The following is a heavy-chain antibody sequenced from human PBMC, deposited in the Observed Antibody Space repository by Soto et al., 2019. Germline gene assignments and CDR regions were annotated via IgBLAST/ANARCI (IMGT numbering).Heavy chain of an antibody. CDR3: ARGGFAYGYLDF. V-gene: IGHV1-18*01. CDR1: GYTFTSYG. CDR2: IRTYNVDT. D-gene: IGHD5-18*01. J-gene: IGHJ4*02. Sequence: QVHLVQSGAEVKKPGASLKVSCKSSGYTFTSYGIVWVRQAPGQGLEWMGWIRTYNVDTKYAQKFKGRVTMSTDTSTTTAYMELPSLTSDDTAMYYCARGGFAYGYLDFWGQGTLATVSS.